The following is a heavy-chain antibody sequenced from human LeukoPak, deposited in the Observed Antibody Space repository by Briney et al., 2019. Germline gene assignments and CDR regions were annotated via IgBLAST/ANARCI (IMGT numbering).Heavy chain of an antibody. V-gene: IGHV1-2*02. CDR1: GYTFTGYY. D-gene: IGHD6-13*01. CDR3: ARDYGSRGYFDY. J-gene: IGHJ4*02. Sequence: ASVKVSCKASGYTFTGYYMHWVRQAPGQGLEWMGWINPNSGGTNYAQKFQGRVTLTTDTSTRTAYMELRSLTSDDTAVYYCARDYGSRGYFDYWGRGTLVTVSS. CDR2: INPNSGGT.